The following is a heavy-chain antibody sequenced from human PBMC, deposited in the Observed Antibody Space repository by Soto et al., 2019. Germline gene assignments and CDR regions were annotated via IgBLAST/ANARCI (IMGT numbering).Heavy chain of an antibody. D-gene: IGHD6-19*01. CDR1: GFTFSSYA. Sequence: PGGSLRLSCAASGFTFSSYAMSWVRQAPGKGLEWVSAISGSGGSTYYADSVKGRFTISRDNSKNTLYLQMNSLRAEDTAVYYCAKENRQWLPLGYYGMDVWRQGTTVTVSS. CDR3: AKENRQWLPLGYYGMDV. CDR2: ISGSGGST. V-gene: IGHV3-23*01. J-gene: IGHJ6*02.